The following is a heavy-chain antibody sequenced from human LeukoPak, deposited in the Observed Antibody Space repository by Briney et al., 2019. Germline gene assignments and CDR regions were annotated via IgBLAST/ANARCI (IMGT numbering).Heavy chain of an antibody. D-gene: IGHD3-9*01. CDR3: ARDLAYDILTGAFDI. Sequence: ASVKVSCKVSGYTLTELSMHWVRQAPGQGLEWMGWINPNSGGTNYAQKFQGWVTMTRDTSISTAYMELSRLRSDDTAVYYCARDLAYDILTGAFDIWGQGTMVTVSS. J-gene: IGHJ3*02. CDR2: INPNSGGT. CDR1: GYTLTELS. V-gene: IGHV1-2*04.